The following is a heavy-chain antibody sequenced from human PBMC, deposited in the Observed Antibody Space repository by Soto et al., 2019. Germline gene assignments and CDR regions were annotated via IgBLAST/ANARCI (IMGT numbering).Heavy chain of an antibody. J-gene: IGHJ5*02. CDR2: ISPGSRYP. D-gene: IGHD2-15*01. Sequence: PGGSLRISCAVSGFTFGDSYMSWIRQAPGKGLEWLSYISPGSRYPAYADSVKGRFTISRDNAKRSLYLQMMSLTAEDTAIYYCVRGGGGGLFDPWGQGTMVTVSS. V-gene: IGHV3-11*06. CDR1: GFTFGDSY. CDR3: VRGGGGGLFDP.